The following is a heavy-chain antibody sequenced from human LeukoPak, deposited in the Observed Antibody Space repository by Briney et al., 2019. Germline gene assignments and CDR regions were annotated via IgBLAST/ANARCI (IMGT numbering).Heavy chain of an antibody. CDR3: ARVSRSPS. CDR2: INPDSGGT. Sequence: ASEKVSCKASGYIFTGYYMHWVRQTPGQGLEWMGRINPDSGGTNYAQKFQGRVTMTRDTSISTAYMELSRLRSDDTAVYYCARVSRSPSWGQGTLVTVSS. CDR1: GYIFTGYY. J-gene: IGHJ4*02. D-gene: IGHD2-2*01. V-gene: IGHV1-2*06.